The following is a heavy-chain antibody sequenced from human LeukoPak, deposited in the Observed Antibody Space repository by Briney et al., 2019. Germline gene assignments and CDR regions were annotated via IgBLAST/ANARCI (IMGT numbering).Heavy chain of an antibody. V-gene: IGHV3-30*18. J-gene: IGHJ4*02. CDR1: GFTLSSYG. CDR3: AKGSRYYYDSSLDY. Sequence: PGGSLRLSCAASGFTLSSYGMHWVRQAPGKGLEWVAVISYDGSNKYYADSVKGRFTISRDNSKNTLYLQMNSLRAEDTAVYYCAKGSRYYYDSSLDYWGQGTLVTVSS. CDR2: ISYDGSNK. D-gene: IGHD3-22*01.